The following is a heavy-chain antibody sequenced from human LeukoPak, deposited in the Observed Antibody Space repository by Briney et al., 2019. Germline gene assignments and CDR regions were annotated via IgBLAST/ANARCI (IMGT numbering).Heavy chain of an antibody. CDR2: IYYSGST. Sequence: SQTLSLTCTVSGGSISSGDYYWSWIRQPPGKGLEWTGYIYYSGSTYYNPSLKSRVTISVDTSKNQFSLKLSSVTAADTAVYYCARIRRDGYNYDYWGQGTLVTVSS. V-gene: IGHV4-30-4*01. D-gene: IGHD5-24*01. CDR3: ARIRRDGYNYDY. CDR1: GGSISSGDYY. J-gene: IGHJ4*02.